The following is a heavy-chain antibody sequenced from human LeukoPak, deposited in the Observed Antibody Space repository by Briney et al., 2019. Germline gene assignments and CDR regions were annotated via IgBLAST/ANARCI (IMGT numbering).Heavy chain of an antibody. CDR1: GYTFTNYW. D-gene: IGHD3-10*01. J-gene: IGHJ4*02. V-gene: IGHV5-51*01. CDR3: AASTYGSGAYVGFDS. CDR2: MYPGDSDT. Sequence: ESLKISCRAAGYTFTNYWIGWVRQMPGKPLEWMGIMYPGDSDTRYSPSFRGQVTLSADKSISTAYLQWSSLKASDTAMYYCAASTYGSGAYVGFDSWGQGTLVTVSS.